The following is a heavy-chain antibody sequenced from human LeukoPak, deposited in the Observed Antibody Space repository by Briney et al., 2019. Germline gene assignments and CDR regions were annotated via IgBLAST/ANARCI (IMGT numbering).Heavy chain of an antibody. D-gene: IGHD4-17*01. J-gene: IGHJ3*02. Sequence: GGSLTLSCTASGLTFSNYATTWVRQAPGKGLEWVSSITGSGRGTYYADSVKGRFSVSRDNSQNTVFLHMNSLRADDTALYYCSKDPNGDYVGAFDMWGPGTMVAVSS. CDR1: GLTFSNYA. CDR3: SKDPNGDYVGAFDM. CDR2: ITGSGRGT. V-gene: IGHV3-23*01.